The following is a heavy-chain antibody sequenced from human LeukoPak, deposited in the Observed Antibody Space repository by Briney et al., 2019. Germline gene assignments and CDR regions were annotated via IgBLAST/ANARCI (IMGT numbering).Heavy chain of an antibody. J-gene: IGHJ4*02. V-gene: IGHV4-59*01. CDR1: GGSLHRSF. CDR3: GRRPAVDGPIDG. Sequence: SETLPLTCVVSGGSLHRSFWTWVRQPPGEGLEWIGLIYSSGTTDYSPSLKSRLTISIDTSKNQFSLRLASVTTADTAVYYCGRRPAVDGPIDGWGQGTLVAVSS. CDR2: IYSSGTT. D-gene: IGHD3/OR15-3a*01.